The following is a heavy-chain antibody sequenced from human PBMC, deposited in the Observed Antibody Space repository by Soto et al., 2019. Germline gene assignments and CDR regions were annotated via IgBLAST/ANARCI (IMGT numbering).Heavy chain of an antibody. J-gene: IGHJ4*02. D-gene: IGHD2-15*01. V-gene: IGHV4-34*01. CDR3: AGASDGNAGGFDY. Sequence: SETLSLTCAVYGRSFSGYYWSWIRQPPGKGLEWIGEINHSGSTNYNPSLKSRVTISVDTSQNQFSLNLSSVTAADTAVYYCAGASDGNAGGFDYWGQGTLVTVSS. CDR2: INHSGST. CDR1: GRSFSGYY.